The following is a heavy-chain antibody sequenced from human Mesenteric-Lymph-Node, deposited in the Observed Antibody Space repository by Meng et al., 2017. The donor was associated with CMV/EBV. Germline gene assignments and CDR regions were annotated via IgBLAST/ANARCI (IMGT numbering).Heavy chain of an antibody. V-gene: IGHV3-53*01. CDR2: IYSGGST. Sequence: GGSLRLSCVTSGFIFSNYAMHWVRQAPGKGLEWVSVIYSGGSTYYADSVKGRFTISRDNSKNTLYLQMNSLRAEDTAVYYCARDEGSSSGYWGQGTLVTVSS. CDR1: GFIFSNYA. J-gene: IGHJ4*02. D-gene: IGHD6-6*01. CDR3: ARDEGSSSGY.